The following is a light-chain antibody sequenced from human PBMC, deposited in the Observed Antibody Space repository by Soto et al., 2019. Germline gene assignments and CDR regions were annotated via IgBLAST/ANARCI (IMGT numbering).Light chain of an antibody. CDR3: QQRRDWYT. J-gene: IGKJ2*01. CDR2: DAS. Sequence: IVLIQSPATLSLSPGERATLSCRASQNINSYLAWYQHKPGQAPRLLIYDASNRATGIPARFSGSGSGTDFTLTIISLESEDSAVYYCQQRRDWYTFGQGTKLEIK. V-gene: IGKV3-11*01. CDR1: QNINSY.